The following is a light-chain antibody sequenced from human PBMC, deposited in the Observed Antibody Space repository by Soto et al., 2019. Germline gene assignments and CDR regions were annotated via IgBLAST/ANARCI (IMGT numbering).Light chain of an antibody. CDR3: SSYTTSSTYV. Sequence: QSALTQPPSVSGSPGQSVTRSFTGTSSDVGSYNRVSWYQQPPGTAPKLMIYDVSNRPSGVPDRFSGSKSGNAASLTITGLQAEDEADYYCSSYTTSSTYVFGTGTKVTVL. CDR2: DVS. V-gene: IGLV2-18*02. J-gene: IGLJ1*01. CDR1: SSDVGSYNR.